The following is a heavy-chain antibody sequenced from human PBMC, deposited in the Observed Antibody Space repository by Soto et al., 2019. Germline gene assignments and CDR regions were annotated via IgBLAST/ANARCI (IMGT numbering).Heavy chain of an antibody. J-gene: IGHJ4*02. CDR3: GNGGHVDY. CDR2: IKADGSEK. Sequence: EVQLVESGGGLVQPGGSLILSCAASGFNFGIFWMTWVRQAPGKGLEWVANIKADGSEKHYVDSVKGRFTSSRDNAKNSLYLQMTSLRVEDTAVYYCGNGGHVDYWGQGTLVTVSS. V-gene: IGHV3-7*01. CDR1: GFNFGIFW.